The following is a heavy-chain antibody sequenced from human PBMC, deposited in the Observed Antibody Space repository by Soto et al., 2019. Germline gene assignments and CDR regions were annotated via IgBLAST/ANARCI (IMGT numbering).Heavy chain of an antibody. J-gene: IGHJ4*02. CDR1: GYTFTSYA. CDR3: ARWNKVTETIDY. CDR2: INAGNGNT. D-gene: IGHD2-21*02. V-gene: IGHV1-3*01. Sequence: QVQLVQSGAEVKKPGASVKVSCKASGYTFTSYAMHWVRQAPGQSLEWMGWINAGNGNTKYSQKFQGRVTITRDTSASTAHMELSSLRSEDTAVYSCARWNKVTETIDYWGQGTLVTVSS.